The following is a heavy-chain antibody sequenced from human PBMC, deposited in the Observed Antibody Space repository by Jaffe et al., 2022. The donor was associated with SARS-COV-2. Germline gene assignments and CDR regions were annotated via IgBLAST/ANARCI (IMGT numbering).Heavy chain of an antibody. Sequence: QITLKESGPTLVKPTQTLTLTCTFSGFSLSTSGVGVGWIRQPPGKALEWLALIYWDDDKRYSPSLKSRLTITKDTSKNQVVLTMTNMDPVDTATYYCAHIGDCGGDCWGGYFDYWGQGTLVTVSS. CDR1: GFSLSTSGVG. D-gene: IGHD2-21*02. J-gene: IGHJ4*02. CDR3: AHIGDCGGDCWGGYFDY. CDR2: IYWDDDK. V-gene: IGHV2-5*02.